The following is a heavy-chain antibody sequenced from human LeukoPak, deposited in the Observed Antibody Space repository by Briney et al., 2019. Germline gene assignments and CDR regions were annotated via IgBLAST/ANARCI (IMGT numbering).Heavy chain of an antibody. Sequence: ASVKVSCKASGYTFTSYDINWVRQATGQGLEWMGWMNPNSGNTGYAQKFQGRVTMTRNTSISTAYMDLSSLRSEATAVYYCARGVYDLWGYYGMDVWGQGTTVTVSS. CDR1: GYTFTSYD. V-gene: IGHV1-8*01. D-gene: IGHD5/OR15-5a*01. CDR3: ARGVYDLWGYYGMDV. CDR2: MNPNSGNT. J-gene: IGHJ6*02.